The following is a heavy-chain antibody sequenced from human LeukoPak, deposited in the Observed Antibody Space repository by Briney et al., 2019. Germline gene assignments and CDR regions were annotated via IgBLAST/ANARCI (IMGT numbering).Heavy chain of an antibody. CDR1: GYIFSSYD. J-gene: IGHJ6*03. CDR3: ARNRGGMEGGLFYMDV. Sequence: GASVKVSCKASGYIFSSYDITWGRQAPGQGLEWMGWISLYNGNTNYAQKIQGRVTMTTDTSTSTAYMELRSLRSDDTAVYYCARNRGGMEGGLFYMDVWGKGTTVTVSS. V-gene: IGHV1-18*01. D-gene: IGHD3-10*01. CDR2: ISLYNGNT.